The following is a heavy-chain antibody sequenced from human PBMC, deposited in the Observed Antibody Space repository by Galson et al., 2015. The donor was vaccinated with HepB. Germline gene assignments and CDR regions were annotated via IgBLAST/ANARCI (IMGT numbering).Heavy chain of an antibody. CDR3: ARGRFGEDGYYGMDV. Sequence: SLRLSCAASGFTFSSYAMHWVRQAPGKGLEWVAVISYDGSNKYYADSVKGRFTISRDNSKNTLYLQMNSLRAEDTAVYYCARGRFGEDGYYGMDVWGQGTTVTVSS. D-gene: IGHD3-10*01. CDR2: ISYDGSNK. J-gene: IGHJ6*02. CDR1: GFTFSSYA. V-gene: IGHV3-30-3*01.